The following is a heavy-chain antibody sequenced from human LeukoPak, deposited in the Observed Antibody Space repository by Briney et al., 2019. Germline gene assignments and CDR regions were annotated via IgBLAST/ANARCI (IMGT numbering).Heavy chain of an antibody. V-gene: IGHV3-30*02. J-gene: IGHJ4*02. CDR3: AKDHLIAAVVAGLEY. D-gene: IGHD6-13*01. CDR1: GFTFSNYG. Sequence: PGGSLRLSCAASGFTFSNYGMYWVRQAPGKGLEWVAFTRYDGSKKYYADSVKGRFTMSRDNSKNTLYLQMNSLRAEDTAVYYCAKDHLIAAVVAGLEYWGQGTLVTVYS. CDR2: TRYDGSKK.